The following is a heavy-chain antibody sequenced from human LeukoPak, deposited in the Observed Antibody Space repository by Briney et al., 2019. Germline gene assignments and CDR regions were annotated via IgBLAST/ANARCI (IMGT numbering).Heavy chain of an antibody. CDR1: GGSISSGGYY. D-gene: IGHD4-17*01. Sequence: PSETLSLTCTVSGGSISSGGYYWSWIRQHPGKGLEWIAYIYYSGSTYYNPTLKSRVTISVDRSKNQFSLKLSSVTAADTAVYYCARSYGDYHPSDDAFDIWGQGTMVTVSS. CDR2: IYYSGST. CDR3: ARSYGDYHPSDDAFDI. J-gene: IGHJ3*02. V-gene: IGHV4-31*03.